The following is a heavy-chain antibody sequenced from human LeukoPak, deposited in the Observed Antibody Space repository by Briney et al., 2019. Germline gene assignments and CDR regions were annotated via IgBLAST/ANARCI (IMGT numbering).Heavy chain of an antibody. Sequence: SETLSLTCTVSGGSISSYYWSWIRQPAGKGLEWIGRIYTSGSTNYNPSLKSRVTMSVDTSKNQFSLKLSSVTAADTAVYYCAGTSSSWTYYYYMDVWGKGTTVTVSS. CDR2: IYTSGST. J-gene: IGHJ6*03. V-gene: IGHV4-4*07. CDR1: GGSISSYY. D-gene: IGHD6-13*01. CDR3: AGTSSSWTYYYYMDV.